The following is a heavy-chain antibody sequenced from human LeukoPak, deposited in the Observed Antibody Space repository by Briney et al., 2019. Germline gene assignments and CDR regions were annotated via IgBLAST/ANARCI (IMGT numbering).Heavy chain of an antibody. CDR3: ARDPRPYYYGSGSTYYYGMDV. V-gene: IGHV4-31*03. CDR1: GGSISSGGYY. CDR2: TYYSGST. J-gene: IGHJ6*02. D-gene: IGHD3-10*01. Sequence: SEALSLTCTVSGGSISSGGYYWSWIRQHPGKGLEWIGYTYYSGSTYYNPSRKIRVTISVDTSKNQFSLKLSSVTAADTAVYYCARDPRPYYYGSGSTYYYGMDVWGQGTTVTVSS.